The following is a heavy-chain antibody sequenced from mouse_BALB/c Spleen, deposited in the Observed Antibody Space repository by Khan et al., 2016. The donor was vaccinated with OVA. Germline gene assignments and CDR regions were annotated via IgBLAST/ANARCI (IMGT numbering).Heavy chain of an antibody. CDR1: GFTFSAYG. J-gene: IGHJ3*01. D-gene: IGHD4-1*01. V-gene: IGHV5-6*01. CDR3: ACHLTGSFAY. Sequence: EVELVESGGDLVRPGGSLKLSCAASGFTFSAYGMSWVRQSPDKRLEWVATINSDGYYTYYPASLKGRFIISRDTAKNTLFLQMRMLKSEKAAMYYYACHLTGSFAYWGQGTLVTVSA. CDR2: INSDGYYT.